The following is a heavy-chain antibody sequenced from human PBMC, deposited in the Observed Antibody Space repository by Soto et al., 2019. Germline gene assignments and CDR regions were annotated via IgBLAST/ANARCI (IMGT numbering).Heavy chain of an antibody. J-gene: IGHJ4*02. Sequence: GGSLRLSWAASGLTFTRYSMNWVRQAPGKGLEWVSSISSTTNYIYYGDSMKGRFTISRDNAKNSLYLEMNSLRAEDTAVYYCARESEDLTSNFDYWGQGPLVTVSS. CDR3: ARESEDLTSNFDY. V-gene: IGHV3-21*06. CDR1: GLTFTRYS. CDR2: ISSTTNYI.